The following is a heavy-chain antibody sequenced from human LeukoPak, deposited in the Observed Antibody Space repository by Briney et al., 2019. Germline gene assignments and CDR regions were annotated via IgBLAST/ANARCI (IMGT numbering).Heavy chain of an antibody. CDR2: IIPILGIA. D-gene: IGHD3-3*01. CDR3: ATHTISGVVTYASLI. V-gene: IGHV1-69*04. Sequence: GSSVKVSCKASGGTFSSYAISWVRQAPGQGLEWMGRIIPILGIANYAQKFQGRVTMTEDTSTDTAYMELSRLTSEDTAVYYCATHTISGVVTYASLIWGRGTLATVSS. CDR1: GGTFSSYA. J-gene: IGHJ3*02.